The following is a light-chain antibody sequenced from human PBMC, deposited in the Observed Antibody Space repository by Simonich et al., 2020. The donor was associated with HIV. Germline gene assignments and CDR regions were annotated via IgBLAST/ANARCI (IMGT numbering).Light chain of an antibody. Sequence: NFMLTQPHSVSASPGKTVTISCTRSSGNIASNYVQWYQLRPGSAPTTVIYEDNHRPSGVPDRFSGSIDSSSNSASLTISGLKTEDEADYYCQSYDSSNWVFGGGTKLTVL. CDR1: SGNIASNY. V-gene: IGLV6-57*03. CDR2: EDN. CDR3: QSYDSSNWV. J-gene: IGLJ3*02.